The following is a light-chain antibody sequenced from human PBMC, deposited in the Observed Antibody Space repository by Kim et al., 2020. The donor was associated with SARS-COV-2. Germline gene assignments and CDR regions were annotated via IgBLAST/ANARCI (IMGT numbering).Light chain of an antibody. CDR3: QQYGSSPLT. Sequence: PPGDRAPLSCMASQSVSSSYLARYQQKPGQAPRLLIYGSSSRATGIPDRFSGSGSGTDFTLTISRLEPEDFAVYYCQQYGSSPLTFGGGTKVDIK. V-gene: IGKV3-20*01. CDR1: QSVSSSY. J-gene: IGKJ4*01. CDR2: GSS.